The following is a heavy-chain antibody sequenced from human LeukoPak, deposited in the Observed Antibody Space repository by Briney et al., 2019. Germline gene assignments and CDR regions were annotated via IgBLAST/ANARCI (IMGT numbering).Heavy chain of an antibody. J-gene: IGHJ4*02. D-gene: IGHD6-19*01. V-gene: IGHV6-1*01. CDR2: TYYRSKWYN. CDR1: GDSVSSNSAA. Sequence: SQALSLTCAISGDSVSSNSAAWNWIRQSPSRGLEWLGRTYYRSKWYNDYAVSVKSRITINPDTSKNQFSLQLNSVTPEDTAVYYCAREYSPTRIAVAGWFDYWGQGTLVTVSS. CDR3: AREYSPTRIAVAGWFDY.